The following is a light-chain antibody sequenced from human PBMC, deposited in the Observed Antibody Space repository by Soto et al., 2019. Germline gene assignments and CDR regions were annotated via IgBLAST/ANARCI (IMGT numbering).Light chain of an antibody. J-gene: IGKJ2*01. Sequence: EIVLTQSPGTLSLSPGERATLSCRASQSVSSSYLAWYQQKPGQAPRLLIYGASSRATGIPDRFSGSGSVTDFTLTINRLEPEDVEVYYCQQYGSSRYTFGQGTKLEIK. CDR1: QSVSSSY. CDR2: GAS. V-gene: IGKV3-20*01. CDR3: QQYGSSRYT.